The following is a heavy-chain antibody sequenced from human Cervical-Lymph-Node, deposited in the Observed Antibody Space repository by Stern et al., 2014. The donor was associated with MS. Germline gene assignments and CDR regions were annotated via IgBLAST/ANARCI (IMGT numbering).Heavy chain of an antibody. Sequence: DSVKGRFTISRDNSKNTLYLQLNSLRAEDTAVYFCASIPLDGDEEPNYFEHWGQGTLVTVSS. J-gene: IGHJ4*02. CDR3: ASIPLDGDEEPNYFEH. V-gene: IGHV3-53*01. D-gene: IGHD4-17*01.